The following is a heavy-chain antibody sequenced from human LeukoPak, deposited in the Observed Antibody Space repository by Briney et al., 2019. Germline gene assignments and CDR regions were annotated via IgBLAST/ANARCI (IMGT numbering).Heavy chain of an antibody. CDR3: AGIPIAARSSFDY. CDR2: IYYSGST. J-gene: IGHJ4*02. CDR1: GGSISSGGYY. V-gene: IGHV4-31*09. Sequence: SQTLSLTCTVSGGSISSGGYYWSWIRQHPGKGLEWIGYIYYSGSTYYNPSLKSRVTISVDRSKNQFSLKLSSVTAADTAVYYCAGIPIAARSSFDYWGQGTLVTVSS. D-gene: IGHD6-6*01.